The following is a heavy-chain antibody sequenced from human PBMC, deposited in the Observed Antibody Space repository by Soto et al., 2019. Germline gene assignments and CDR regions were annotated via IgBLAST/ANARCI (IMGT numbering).Heavy chain of an antibody. J-gene: IGHJ6*02. CDR3: AREGQMPQHFGVDV. Sequence: SETLSLTCSVSDGSINSHFWSWIRQPAGKRLEWIGRIYSSGSTIYNPSLKSRVTMSVDTSKNQFSLKLRSVTAADTAVYYCAREGQMPQHFGVDVWGQGIQVTVSS. V-gene: IGHV4-4*07. D-gene: IGHD3-3*01. CDR1: DGSINSHF. CDR2: IYSSGST.